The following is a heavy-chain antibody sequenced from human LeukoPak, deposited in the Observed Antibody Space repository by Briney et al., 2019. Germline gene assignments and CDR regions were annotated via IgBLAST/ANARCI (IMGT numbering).Heavy chain of an antibody. J-gene: IGHJ4*02. CDR3: AGRYGRRWIAFDY. V-gene: IGHV4-30-2*01. CDR2: IYHSGST. D-gene: IGHD3-10*01. CDR1: GGSISSGGYS. Sequence: ASETLSLTCAVSGGSISSGGYSWSWLRQPPGKGLEWIGYIYHSGSTYYNPSLKSRVTISVDRSKNQFSLKLSSVTAADTAVYYCAGRYGRRWIAFDYWGQGTLVTVSS.